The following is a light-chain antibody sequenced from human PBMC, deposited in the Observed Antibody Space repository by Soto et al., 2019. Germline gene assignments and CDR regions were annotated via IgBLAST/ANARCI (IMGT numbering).Light chain of an antibody. V-gene: IGKV1-39*01. Sequence: QRTQSPSSLSASVGDSVTITCRASQSISTYLNWYQQKPGKAPKXLIYAASSLQSGVPSRFSGSESGTDGTVTICRLQREDGPTYYGQQCYSTGITNGLGTRLEIK. CDR1: QSISTY. J-gene: IGKJ5*01. CDR3: QQCYSTGIT. CDR2: AAS.